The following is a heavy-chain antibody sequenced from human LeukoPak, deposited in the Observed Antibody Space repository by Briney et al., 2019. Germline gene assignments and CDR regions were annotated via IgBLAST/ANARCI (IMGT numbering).Heavy chain of an antibody. Sequence: SETLSLTCTVSGGSISSSSYYWGWIRQPPGKGLEWIGSIYYSGSTYYNPSLKSRVTISVDSSKNQFSLKLSSVTAADTAVYYCARYYGALWYFDLWGRGTLVTVSS. CDR2: IYYSGST. D-gene: IGHD4-17*01. V-gene: IGHV4-39*01. J-gene: IGHJ2*01. CDR1: GGSISSSSYY. CDR3: ARYYGALWYFDL.